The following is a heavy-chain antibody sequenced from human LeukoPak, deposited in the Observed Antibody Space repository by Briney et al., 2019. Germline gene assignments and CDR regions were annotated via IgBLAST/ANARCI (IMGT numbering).Heavy chain of an antibody. CDR3: ARDLTHYFDY. J-gene: IGHJ4*02. Sequence: GGSLRLSCAASGFTFSSYGIHWVRQAPGKGLEWVAVIWYDGSNKYYADSVKGRFTISRDNSKNTMYLRMNSLRVEDTAVYYCARDLTHYFDYWGQGTLVTVSS. CDR2: IWYDGSNK. V-gene: IGHV3-33*01. CDR1: GFTFSSYG.